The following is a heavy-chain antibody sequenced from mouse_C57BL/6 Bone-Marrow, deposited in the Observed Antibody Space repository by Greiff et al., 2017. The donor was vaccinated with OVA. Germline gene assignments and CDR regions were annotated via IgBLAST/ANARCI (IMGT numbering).Heavy chain of an antibody. CDR2: IYPRSGNT. D-gene: IGHD2-4*01. V-gene: IGHV1-81*01. Sequence: VQLQQSGAELARPGASVKLSCKASGYTFTSYGISWVKQRPGQGLEWIGEIYPRSGNTYYNEQFKGKATMTADKSSSTAYMELRSLTSEDTAVYSGARELIYYDYDGGFAYWGQGTLVTVSA. CDR1: GYTFTSYG. J-gene: IGHJ3*01. CDR3: ARELIYYDYDGGFAY.